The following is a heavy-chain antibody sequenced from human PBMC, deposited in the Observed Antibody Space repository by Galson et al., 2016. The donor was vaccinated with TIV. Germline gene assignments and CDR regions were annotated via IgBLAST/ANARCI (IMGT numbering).Heavy chain of an antibody. CDR3: AREFSETSFDY. CDR1: GFTFGSYG. Sequence: SLRLSCAASGFTFGSYGMHWVRQAPGKGLEWVAGLWYDGGNRNYAESVKGRFTISRENSKNTVYLQMSGLRDEDTAVYYCAREFSETSFDYRGQGTLVSGSS. D-gene: IGHD6-25*01. J-gene: IGHJ4*02. V-gene: IGHV3-33*01. CDR2: LWYDGGNR.